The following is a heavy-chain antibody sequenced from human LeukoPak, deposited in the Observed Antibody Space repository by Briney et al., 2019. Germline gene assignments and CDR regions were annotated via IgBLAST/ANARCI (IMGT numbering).Heavy chain of an antibody. CDR2: ISGSGNNA. Sequence: GGSLSLSCAASGFTFSSYAMSWVRQAPGKGLEWVSAISGSGNNAYYADSVKGRFTVSRDKSKNTLYLQMNSLRAEDTAVYYCVKSFGRTWYFDYWGQGTLVTVSS. CDR3: VKSFGRTWYFDY. J-gene: IGHJ4*02. CDR1: GFTFSSYA. D-gene: IGHD1-26*01. V-gene: IGHV3-23*01.